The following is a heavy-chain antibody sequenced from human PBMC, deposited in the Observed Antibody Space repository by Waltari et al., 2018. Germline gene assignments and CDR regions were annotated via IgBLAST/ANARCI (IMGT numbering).Heavy chain of an antibody. J-gene: IGHJ5*02. V-gene: IGHV1-2*02. Sequence: QVQLVQSGAEVKKPGASVKVSCKASGYTFTGYYLPWVRQAPGQGLEWMGWINPNSGGTNYAQKFQGRVTMTRDTSISTAYMELSRLRSDDTAVYYCARIAYDFWSGYTVGWFDPWGQGTLVTVSS. D-gene: IGHD3-3*01. CDR2: INPNSGGT. CDR1: GYTFTGYY. CDR3: ARIAYDFWSGYTVGWFDP.